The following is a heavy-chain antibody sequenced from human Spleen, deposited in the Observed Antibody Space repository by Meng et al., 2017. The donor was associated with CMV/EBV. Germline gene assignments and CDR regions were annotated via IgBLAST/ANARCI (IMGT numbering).Heavy chain of an antibody. D-gene: IGHD6-19*01. CDR2: IYRGGST. Sequence: GESLKISCAASGFIVSSNYMHWVRQTPGKGLEWVSVIYRGGSTYYADSVKGRLTISRDSSKNTLFLQMNSLRGEDTAVYYCATDGRRQWLERDPFDIWGQGTMVTVSS. CDR1: GFIVSSNY. V-gene: IGHV3-53*01. CDR3: ATDGRRQWLERDPFDI. J-gene: IGHJ3*02.